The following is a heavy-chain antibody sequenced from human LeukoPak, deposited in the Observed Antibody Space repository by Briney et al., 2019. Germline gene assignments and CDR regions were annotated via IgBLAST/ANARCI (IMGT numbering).Heavy chain of an antibody. J-gene: IGHJ4*02. V-gene: IGHV3-23*01. D-gene: IGHD4-17*01. CDR3: AKDGYGDYVSDY. CDR1: GFTFSSYW. CDR2: ISGSGGST. Sequence: GGSLRLSCAASGFTFSSYWMSWVRQAPGKGLEWVSAISGSGGSTYYADSVKGRFTISRDNSKNTLYLQMNSLRAEDTAVYYCAKDGYGDYVSDYWGQGTLVTVSS.